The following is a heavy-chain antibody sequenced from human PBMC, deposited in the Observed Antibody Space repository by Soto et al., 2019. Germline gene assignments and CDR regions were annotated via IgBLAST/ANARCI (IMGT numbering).Heavy chain of an antibody. Sequence: QVQLVESGGGLVKPGGSLRLSCAASGFTFSDYYMSWIRQAPGKGLEWVSYISSSGSTIYYADSVKGRFTISRDNAKNSLYLQMNSLRAEDTAVYYCARDSGSGGYDFWSGYPNWFDPWGQGTLVTVSS. J-gene: IGHJ5*02. D-gene: IGHD3-3*01. CDR1: GFTFSDYY. CDR3: ARDSGSGGYDFWSGYPNWFDP. CDR2: ISSSGSTI. V-gene: IGHV3-11*01.